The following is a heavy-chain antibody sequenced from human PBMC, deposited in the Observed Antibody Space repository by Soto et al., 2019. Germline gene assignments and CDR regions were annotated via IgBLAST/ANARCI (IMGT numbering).Heavy chain of an antibody. CDR3: ARSYSSSVFAWFDP. D-gene: IGHD6-6*01. J-gene: IGHJ5*02. CDR2: IYYSGST. CDR1: GGSISSYY. Sequence: SETLSLTCTVSGGSISSYYWSWIRQPPGKGLEWIGYIYYSGSTNYNPSLKSRVTISVDTSKNQFSLKLSSVTAADTAVYYCARSYSSSVFAWFDPWGQGTLVTVSS. V-gene: IGHV4-59*01.